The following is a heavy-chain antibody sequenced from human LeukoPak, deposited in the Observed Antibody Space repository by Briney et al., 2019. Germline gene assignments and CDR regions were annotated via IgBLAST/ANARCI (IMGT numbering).Heavy chain of an antibody. CDR1: GFRFSDYW. J-gene: IGHJ5*02. CDR2: IHGDGSDK. Sequence: SGGSLRLSCAASGFRFSDYWMNWVRQAPGKGLELVANIHGDGSDKLYLDSVRGRFTVSRDNADNSLYLQMNSLRGDDTAVYYCARGFSSAIDRWGQGTLVTVSS. CDR3: ARGFSSAIDR. V-gene: IGHV3-7*01.